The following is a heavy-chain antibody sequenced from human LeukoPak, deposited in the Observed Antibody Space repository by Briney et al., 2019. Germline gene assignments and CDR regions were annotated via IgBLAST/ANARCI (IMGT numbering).Heavy chain of an antibody. CDR2: IIPIFGTA. Sequence: SVKVSCKASGGTFSSYAISWVRQAPGQGLEWMGGIIPIFGTANYAQKFQGRVTITTDESTSTAYMELSSLRSGDTAVYYCARELGYCSSTSCQRWFDPWGQGTLVTVSS. CDR3: ARELGYCSSTSCQRWFDP. CDR1: GGTFSSYA. V-gene: IGHV1-69*05. D-gene: IGHD2-2*01. J-gene: IGHJ5*02.